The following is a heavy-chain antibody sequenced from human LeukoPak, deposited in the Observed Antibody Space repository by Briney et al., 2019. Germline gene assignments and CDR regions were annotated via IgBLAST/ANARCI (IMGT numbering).Heavy chain of an antibody. CDR3: TKDPPLTGGVYSAH. J-gene: IGHJ4*02. V-gene: IGHV3-15*07. D-gene: IGHD7-27*01. Sequence: GGSLRLSCVVSGIIFRDAWMNWVRQTPGKGLEWVGLIKSKVDGGTTDYAAPVKGRFTISRDDSENTLYLQMSSLKIEDTAIYYCTKDPPLTGGVYSAHWGPGTLATVSS. CDR2: IKSKVDGGTT. CDR1: GIIFRDAW.